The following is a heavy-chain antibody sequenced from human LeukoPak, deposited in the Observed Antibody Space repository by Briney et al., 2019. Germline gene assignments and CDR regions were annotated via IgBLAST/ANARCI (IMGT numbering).Heavy chain of an antibody. CDR3: ARHDDYPSNSQPDGFDV. Sequence: SETLSLTCAVYGGSFSGYYWSWIRQPPGKGLEWIGEINHSGSTNYNPSLKSRVTISVDTSKNQFYLTLSSVTAADSAVYFCARHDDYPSNSQPDGFDVWGQGTMVTVSS. CDR2: INHSGST. J-gene: IGHJ3*01. D-gene: IGHD4-23*01. CDR1: GGSFSGYY. V-gene: IGHV4-34*01.